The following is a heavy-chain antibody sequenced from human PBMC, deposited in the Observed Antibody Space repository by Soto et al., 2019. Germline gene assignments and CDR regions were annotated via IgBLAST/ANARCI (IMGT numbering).Heavy chain of an antibody. V-gene: IGHV4-59*13. J-gene: IGHJ4*02. D-gene: IGHD6-13*01. CDR3: ARAVGSSWAFFDY. Sequence: AETLSLTCTVSGGSIISYYWIWIRQPPGKGLEWIVYIYYSGSTNYNPSLKSRVTISVDTSKNQFSLKLSSVTAADTAVYYCARAVGSSWAFFDYWGQGTLVTVSS. CDR1: GGSIISYY. CDR2: IYYSGST.